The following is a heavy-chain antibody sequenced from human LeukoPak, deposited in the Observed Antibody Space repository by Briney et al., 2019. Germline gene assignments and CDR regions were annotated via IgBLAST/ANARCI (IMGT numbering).Heavy chain of an antibody. J-gene: IGHJ6*03. CDR3: AREGNGGNPYYYYYYYMDV. D-gene: IGHD4-23*01. V-gene: IGHV3-66*02. Sequence: GGSLRLSCAASGFTVSGNYMSWVRQAPGKGLEWVSVIYSGGSTYYADSVKGRFTISRDNSKNTLYLQMNSLRAEDTAVYYCAREGNGGNPYYYYYYYMDVWGKGTTVTVSS. CDR1: GFTVSGNY. CDR2: IYSGGST.